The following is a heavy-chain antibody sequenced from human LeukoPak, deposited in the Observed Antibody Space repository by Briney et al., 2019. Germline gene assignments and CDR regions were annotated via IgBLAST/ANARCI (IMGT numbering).Heavy chain of an antibody. Sequence: GGSLRLSFAASGFTFSSYAMSWVRQAPGKGQEWVSAISGSGDSTYYADSVKGRFTISRDNSKNTLYLQMNSLRAEDTAVYYCAKESSSWYDWYFDLWGRGTLVTVSS. CDR3: AKESSSWYDWYFDL. V-gene: IGHV3-23*01. CDR1: GFTFSSYA. D-gene: IGHD6-13*01. CDR2: ISGSGDST. J-gene: IGHJ2*01.